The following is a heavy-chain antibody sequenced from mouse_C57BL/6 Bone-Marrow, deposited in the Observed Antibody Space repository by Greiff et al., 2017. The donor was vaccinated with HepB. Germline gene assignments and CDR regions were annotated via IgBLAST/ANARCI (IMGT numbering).Heavy chain of an antibody. J-gene: IGHJ1*03. CDR1: GVDFSRYW. V-gene: IGHV4-1*01. Sequence: ATGGVDFSRYWMSWVRRAPGKGLEWIGEINPDSSTINYAPSLKDKFIISRDNAKNTLYLQMSKVRSEDTALYYCASFLRGGYFDVWGTGTTVTVSS. D-gene: IGHD1-1*01. CDR2: INPDSSTI. CDR3: ASFLRGGYFDV.